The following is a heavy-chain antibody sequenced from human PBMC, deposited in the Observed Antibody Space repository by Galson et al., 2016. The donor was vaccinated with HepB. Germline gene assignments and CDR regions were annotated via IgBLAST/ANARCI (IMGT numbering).Heavy chain of an antibody. J-gene: IGHJ4*02. D-gene: IGHD3-16*01. V-gene: IGHV4-34*01. CDR3: GTYLEGHGGTGY. Sequence: SETLSLTCAVNGGSFSNYYWSWIRQPPGKGLEWIGEINDSGSINYNPSLKSRVTMSLDTSKNQFSLNLTSVTAADTAVYYCGTYLEGHGGTGYWGQGTLVTVSS. CDR2: INDSGSI. CDR1: GGSFSNYY.